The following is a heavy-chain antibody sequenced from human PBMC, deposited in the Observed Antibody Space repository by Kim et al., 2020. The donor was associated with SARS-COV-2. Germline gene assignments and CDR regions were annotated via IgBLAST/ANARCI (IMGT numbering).Heavy chain of an antibody. J-gene: IGHJ4*02. Sequence: GGSLRLSCEASGFRFSSYAMTWVRQAPGKGPEWVSTISGGSGDINYADSVMGRFTISRDNSKNTLFLQMNSLRVEDTAVYYCAKANSRYYDSSGYYDYWGQGALVTVSS. D-gene: IGHD3-22*01. CDR3: AKANSRYYDSSGYYDY. CDR1: GFRFSSYA. CDR2: ISGGSGDI. V-gene: IGHV3-23*01.